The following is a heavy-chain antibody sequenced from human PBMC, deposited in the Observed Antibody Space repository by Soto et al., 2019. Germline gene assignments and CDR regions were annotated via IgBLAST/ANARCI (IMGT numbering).Heavy chain of an antibody. CDR1: GYTFTSYG. D-gene: IGHD1-1*01. V-gene: IGHV1-18*01. CDR2: ISAYNGNT. CDR3: ARVRASFMPNSGPFDY. Sequence: ASVKVSCKASGYTFTSYGISWVRQAPGQGLEWMGWISAYNGNTNYAQKLQGRVTMTTDTSTSTAYMELRSLRSDDTAVYYCARVRASFMPNSGPFDYWGQGTLVTVSS. J-gene: IGHJ4*02.